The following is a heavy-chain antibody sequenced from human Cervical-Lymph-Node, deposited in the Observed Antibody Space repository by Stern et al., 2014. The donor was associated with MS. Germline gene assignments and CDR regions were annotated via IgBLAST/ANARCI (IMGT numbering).Heavy chain of an antibody. D-gene: IGHD1-26*01. Sequence: VQLVESGGGVVQPGRSLRLSCAASGFSFNRYGMHWVRQAPGKGLEWEAVISHDGNNKYYADSVKGRFTISRDNSKNTLYLQMNSLRAEDTAVYFCAKDRWEWELPYYLDYWGQGTLVTVSS. CDR2: ISHDGNNK. V-gene: IGHV3-30*18. CDR3: AKDRWEWELPYYLDY. CDR1: GFSFNRYG. J-gene: IGHJ4*02.